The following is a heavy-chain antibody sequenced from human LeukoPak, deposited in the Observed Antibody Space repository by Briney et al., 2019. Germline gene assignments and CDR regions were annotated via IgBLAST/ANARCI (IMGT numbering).Heavy chain of an antibody. J-gene: IGHJ4*02. D-gene: IGHD4-17*01. V-gene: IGHV4-4*07. Sequence: SETLSLTCTVSGGSISSYYWSWIRQPAGKGLEWIGRIYTSGSTNYNPSLKSRVTMSVDTSKNQFSLKLSSVTAADTAVYYCARGDYGEDDFVTLDYWGQGTLVTVSS. CDR1: GGSISSYY. CDR3: ARGDYGEDDFVTLDY. CDR2: IYTSGST.